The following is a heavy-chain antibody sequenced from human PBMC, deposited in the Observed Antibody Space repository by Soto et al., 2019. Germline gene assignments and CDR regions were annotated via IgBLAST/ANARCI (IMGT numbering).Heavy chain of an antibody. D-gene: IGHD2-2*01. Sequence: GGSLRLSCXASGFTFSSYAMSWVRQAPGKGLEWVSAISGSGGSTYYADSVKGRFTISRDNSKNTLYLQMNSLRAEDTAVYYCAKALDIVVVPAGDWFDPWGQGTLVTSPQ. V-gene: IGHV3-23*01. CDR1: GFTFSSYA. CDR2: ISGSGGST. CDR3: AKALDIVVVPAGDWFDP. J-gene: IGHJ5*02.